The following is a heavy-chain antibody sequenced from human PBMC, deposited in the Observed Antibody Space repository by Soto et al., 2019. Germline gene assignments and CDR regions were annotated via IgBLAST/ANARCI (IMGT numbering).Heavy chain of an antibody. Sequence: QVQLVESGGGVVQPGRSLRLSCAASGFTFSSYGMHWVRQAPGKGLEWVAVIWYDGSNKYYADSVKGRFTISRDNSKNTLYLQMNSLRAEDTAVYYSARDPLWFGESYVRENDAFDIWGQGTMVTVSS. J-gene: IGHJ3*02. CDR2: IWYDGSNK. D-gene: IGHD3-10*01. CDR1: GFTFSSYG. V-gene: IGHV3-33*01. CDR3: ARDPLWFGESYVRENDAFDI.